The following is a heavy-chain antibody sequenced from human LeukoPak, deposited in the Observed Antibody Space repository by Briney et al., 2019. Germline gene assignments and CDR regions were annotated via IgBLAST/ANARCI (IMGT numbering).Heavy chain of an antibody. CDR2: VYYTGST. Sequence: SETLSLTCPVSGGSISNYYYWTWIRQPPGKGLEWIGYVYYTGSTNFNPSLKSRVTMSLDTSRNQFSLKLTSLTAADTAVYYCARGLVGIAVAGTVDDYWGQGTLVTVSS. J-gene: IGHJ4*02. D-gene: IGHD6-19*01. CDR3: ARGLVGIAVAGTVDDY. CDR1: GGSISNYY. V-gene: IGHV4-59*01.